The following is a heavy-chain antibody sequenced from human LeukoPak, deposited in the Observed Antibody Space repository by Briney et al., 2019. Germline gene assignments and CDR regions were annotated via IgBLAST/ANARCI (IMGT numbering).Heavy chain of an antibody. CDR2: ISYNGGT. Sequence: GGSLRLSCAASGFTFSSYEMNWVRQAPGKGLEWLSYISYNGGTYYADSVQGRFTISRDNGKNSLFLQMNSLRAEDTAMYYCASHRRSADGDPNLDVHWGQGTLVTVSS. J-gene: IGHJ4*02. V-gene: IGHV3-48*03. D-gene: IGHD6-13*01. CDR3: ASHRRSADGDPNLDVH. CDR1: GFTFSSYE.